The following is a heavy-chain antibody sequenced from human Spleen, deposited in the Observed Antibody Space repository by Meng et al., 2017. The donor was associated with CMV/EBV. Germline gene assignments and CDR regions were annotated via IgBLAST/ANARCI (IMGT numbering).Heavy chain of an antibody. CDR1: GFTFDDYA. CDR3: ARERGSGGYCSSSSCNKGYYYYYGMDV. J-gene: IGHJ6*02. CDR2: ISWNSGSI. D-gene: IGHD2-2*01. Sequence: SLKISCAASGFTFDDYAMHWVRQAPGKGLEWVSGISWNSGSIGYADSVKGRFTISRDNAKNSLYLQMNSLRAEDTALYYCARERGSGGYCSSSSCNKGYYYYYGMDVWGQGTTVTVSS. V-gene: IGHV3-9*01.